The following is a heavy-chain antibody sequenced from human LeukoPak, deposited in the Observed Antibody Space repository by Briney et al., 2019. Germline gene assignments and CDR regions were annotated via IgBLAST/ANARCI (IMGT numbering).Heavy chain of an antibody. D-gene: IGHD6-19*01. CDR1: GFTVSSNY. V-gene: IGHV3-53*01. Sequence: GGSLRLSCAASGFTVSSNYMSWVRQAPGKGLEWVSVIYSGGSTDYTDSVKGRFTISRDNSKNTLYLQMDSLRADDTAVYYCARDSSVTGGAFDIWGQGTMASVSS. J-gene: IGHJ3*02. CDR3: ARDSSVTGGAFDI. CDR2: IYSGGST.